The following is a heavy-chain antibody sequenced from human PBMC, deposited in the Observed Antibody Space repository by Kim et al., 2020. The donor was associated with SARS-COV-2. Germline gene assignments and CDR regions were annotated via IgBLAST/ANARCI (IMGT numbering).Heavy chain of an antibody. D-gene: IGHD3-9*01. J-gene: IGHJ4*02. CDR3: ARRLYYDILTGYYTPFDY. CDR1: GGSFSGYY. V-gene: IGHV4-34*01. Sequence: SETLSLTCAVYGGSFSGYYWSWIRQPPGKGLEWIGEINHSGSTNYNPSLKSRVTISVDTSKNQFSLKLSSVTAADTAVHYCARRLYYDILTGYYTPFDYWGQGTLVTVSS. CDR2: INHSGST.